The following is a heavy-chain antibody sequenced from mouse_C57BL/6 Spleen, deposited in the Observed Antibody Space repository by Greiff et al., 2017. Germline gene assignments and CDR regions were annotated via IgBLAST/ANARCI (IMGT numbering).Heavy chain of an antibody. V-gene: IGHV1-26*01. Sequence: VQLQQSGPELVKPGASVKISCKASGYTFTDYYMHWVKQSHGKSLEWIGDINPNNGGTSYNQKFKGKATLTVDKSSSTAYMELRSLTSEDSAVYYCARFYSNFVFDYWGQGTTLTVSS. J-gene: IGHJ2*01. CDR1: GYTFTDYY. CDR3: ARFYSNFVFDY. CDR2: INPNNGGT. D-gene: IGHD2-5*01.